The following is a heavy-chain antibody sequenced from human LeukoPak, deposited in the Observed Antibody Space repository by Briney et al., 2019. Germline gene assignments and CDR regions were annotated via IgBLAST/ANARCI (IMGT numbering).Heavy chain of an antibody. CDR3: AKGMVRGPYYYYGMDV. CDR1: GFTFSSYG. CDR2: ISYDGSNK. Sequence: PGRSLRLSCAASGFTFSSYGMHWVRQAPGKGLEGLAVISYDGSNKYYADSVKGRFTISGDNSKNTLYLQMNSLRAEDTAVYYCAKGMVRGPYYYYGMDVWGKGTTVTVSS. D-gene: IGHD3-10*01. J-gene: IGHJ6*04. V-gene: IGHV3-30*18.